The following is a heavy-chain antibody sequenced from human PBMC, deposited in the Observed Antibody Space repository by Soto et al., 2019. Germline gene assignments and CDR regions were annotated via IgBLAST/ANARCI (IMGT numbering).Heavy chain of an antibody. V-gene: IGHV3-30*18. CDR3: AKGAGEGPRWAYYYDSSGYYPDW. J-gene: IGHJ4*02. Sequence: VGSLRLSCAASGFTFSSYGMHWVRQAPGKGLEWVAVTSYDGSNKYYADSVKGRFTISRDNSKNTLYLQMNSLRAEDTAVYYCAKGAGEGPRWAYYYDSSGYYPDWWGQGTLVTVSS. CDR2: TSYDGSNK. D-gene: IGHD3-22*01. CDR1: GFTFSSYG.